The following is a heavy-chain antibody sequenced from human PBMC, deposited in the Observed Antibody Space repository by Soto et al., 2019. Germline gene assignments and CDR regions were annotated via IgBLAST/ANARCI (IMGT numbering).Heavy chain of an antibody. CDR3: ASWRSYSGSYCFDY. J-gene: IGHJ4*02. D-gene: IGHD1-26*01. CDR1: GGTFNTYT. CDR2: VVPMYDSV. V-gene: IGHV1-69*06. Sequence: QVQLVQSGAEVKKPGSSVKVSCEASGGTFNTYTINWVRQAPGRGLEWMGQVVPMYDSVNYAERFQGRVTITADKSTKIAYMELSSLRSEYTALYFCASWRSYSGSYCFDYWGQGTLVIVSS.